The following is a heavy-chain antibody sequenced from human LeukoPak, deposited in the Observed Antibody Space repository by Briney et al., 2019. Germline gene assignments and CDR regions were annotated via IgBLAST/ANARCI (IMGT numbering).Heavy chain of an antibody. V-gene: IGHV5-51*01. J-gene: IGHJ4*02. Sequence: GESLKISCKGSGYTFTNYWIGWVRQMPGKGLEWMGIIYPGDSDTRYSPSFRGQVTISADKSLSTAYLQWSSLKASDTAIYYCARHSIYCSSTSCYLPWGEGADYWGQGTLVTVSS. CDR1: GYTFTNYW. D-gene: IGHD2-2*01. CDR2: IYPGDSDT. CDR3: ARHSIYCSSTSCYLPWGEGADY.